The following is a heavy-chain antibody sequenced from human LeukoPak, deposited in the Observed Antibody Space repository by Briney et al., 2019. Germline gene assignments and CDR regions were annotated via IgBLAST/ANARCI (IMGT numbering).Heavy chain of an antibody. CDR1: GGSFSGYY. D-gene: IGHD6-19*01. CDR2: INHSGST. CDR3: ARTLALAGQGAFDI. J-gene: IGHJ3*02. V-gene: IGHV4-34*01. Sequence: SETLSLTCAVYGGSFSGYYWSWIRQPPGKGLEWIGEINHSGSTNYNPSLKSRVTISVDTSKNQFSLKLSSVTAADTAVYYCARTLALAGQGAFDIWGQGTMVTVSS.